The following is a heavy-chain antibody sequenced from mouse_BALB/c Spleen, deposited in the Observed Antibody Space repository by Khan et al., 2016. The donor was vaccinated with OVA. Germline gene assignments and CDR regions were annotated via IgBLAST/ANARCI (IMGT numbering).Heavy chain of an antibody. V-gene: IGHV1-4*01. CDR3: ARVGPVMANDGAWFAY. Sequence: QVQLQQSGAELARPGASVKMSCKASGYSFTSYTMHWVKQRPGQGLEWIGYITPSDGYTNYNQKFRDKATLTADKSSSTAYMQLSSLTSEDSAVDYCARVGPVMANDGAWFAYWSQGALVTVSA. CDR1: GYSFTSYT. D-gene: IGHD2-3*01. J-gene: IGHJ3*01. CDR2: ITPSDGYT.